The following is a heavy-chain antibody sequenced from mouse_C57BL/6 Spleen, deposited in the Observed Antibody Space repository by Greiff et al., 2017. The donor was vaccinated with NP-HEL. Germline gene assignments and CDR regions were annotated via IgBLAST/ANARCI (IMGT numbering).Heavy chain of an antibody. D-gene: IGHD2-2*01. CDR3: ARIYYGYYYFDY. CDR1: GYSITSGYY. CDR2: ISYDGSN. Sequence: DVKLQESGPGLVKPSQSLSLTCSVTGYSITSGYYWNWIRQFPGNKLEWMGYISYDGSNNYNPSLKNRISITRDTSKNQFFLKLNSVTTEDTATYYCARIYYGYYYFDYWGQGTTLTVSS. V-gene: IGHV3-6*01. J-gene: IGHJ2*01.